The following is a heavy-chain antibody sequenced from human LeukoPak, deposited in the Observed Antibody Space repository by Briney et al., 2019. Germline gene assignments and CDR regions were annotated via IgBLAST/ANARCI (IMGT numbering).Heavy chain of an antibody. CDR1: GDSISSSSYR. V-gene: IGHV4-39*02. D-gene: IGHD6-13*01. Sequence: SETLSLTCIVSGDSISSSSYRWGWIRQPPGKGLEWIGSIYYSGDTYYNPSLKSRVTMYVDTSKNHFSLKLSSVTASDTAVYYCASIAAAGIDYWGQGTLVTVSS. J-gene: IGHJ4*02. CDR3: ASIAAAGIDY. CDR2: IYYSGDT.